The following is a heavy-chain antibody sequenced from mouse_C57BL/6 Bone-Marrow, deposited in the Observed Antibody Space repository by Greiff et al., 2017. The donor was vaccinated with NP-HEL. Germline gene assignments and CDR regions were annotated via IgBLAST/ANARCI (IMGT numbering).Heavy chain of an antibody. J-gene: IGHJ1*03. CDR3: APITTVVATDGWYFDV. D-gene: IGHD1-1*01. CDR2: IDPSDSYT. Sequence: QVQLQQPGAELVRPGTSVTLSCKASGYTFTSYWMHWVKQRPGQGLEWIGVIDPSDSYTNYNQKFKGKATLPVDTSSSTAYMQLSSLTSEDSAVYYGAPITTVVATDGWYFDVWGTGTTVTVSS. V-gene: IGHV1-59*01. CDR1: GYTFTSYW.